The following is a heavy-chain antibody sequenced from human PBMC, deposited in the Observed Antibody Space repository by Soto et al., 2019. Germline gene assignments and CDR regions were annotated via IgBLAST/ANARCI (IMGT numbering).Heavy chain of an antibody. J-gene: IGHJ5*02. CDR3: ARESGGTVDGPRAWFDP. D-gene: IGHD3-16*01. Sequence: GGSLRLSCAASGFTFSSYSMNWVRQAPGKGLEWVSYISSSSTIYYADSVKGRFTISRDNAKNSLYLQMNSLRDEDTAVYYCARESGGTVDGPRAWFDPWGQGTLVTVSS. CDR1: GFTFSSYS. CDR2: ISSSSTI. V-gene: IGHV3-48*02.